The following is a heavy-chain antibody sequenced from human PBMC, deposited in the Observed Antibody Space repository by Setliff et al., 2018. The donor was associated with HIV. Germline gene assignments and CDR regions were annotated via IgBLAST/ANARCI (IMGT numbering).Heavy chain of an antibody. CDR3: AKDMVAGHVYDILTANLGFDY. CDR2: ISWDGGST. J-gene: IGHJ4*02. CDR1: GFTFDDYT. D-gene: IGHD3-9*01. V-gene: IGHV3-43*01. Sequence: PGGSLRLSCAASGFTFDDYTMHWVRQAPGKGLEWVSLISWDGGSTYYADSVKGRFTISRDNSKNSLYLQMNSLRTEDTALYYCAKDMVAGHVYDILTANLGFDYWGQGTLVTVSS.